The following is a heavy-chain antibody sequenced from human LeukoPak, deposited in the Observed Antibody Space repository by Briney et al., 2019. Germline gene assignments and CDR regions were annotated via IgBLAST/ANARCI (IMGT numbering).Heavy chain of an antibody. J-gene: IGHJ5*02. CDR1: GYSISSGYY. V-gene: IGHV4-38-2*01. CDR3: ARSVRGWFDP. D-gene: IGHD3-10*01. CDR2: IYHSGST. Sequence: SETLSLTCAVSGYSISSGYYWGWTRQPPGKGLEWIGSIYHSGSTYYNPSLKSRVAISVDTSKNQFSLKLSSVTAADAAVYYCARSVRGWFDPWGQGTLVTVSS.